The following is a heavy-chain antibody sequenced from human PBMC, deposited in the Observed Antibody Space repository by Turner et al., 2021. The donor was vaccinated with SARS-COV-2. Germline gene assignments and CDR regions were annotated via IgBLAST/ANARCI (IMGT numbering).Heavy chain of an antibody. V-gene: IGHV4-31*03. CDR1: GASVSRGNYY. D-gene: IGHD2-2*02. CDR2: ISRSGSA. J-gene: IGHJ4*02. CDR3: ARDASTSAKPCCDV. Sequence: QVQLQESGPGLVKASQTLSLICPVSGASVSRGNYYWIWIRQPRRKGLEWIGYISRSGSADYKPTLESRTTITLDTTKNQFSLTVNTVTAAETAKYFCARDASTSAKPCCDVWGPGTLVTVSS.